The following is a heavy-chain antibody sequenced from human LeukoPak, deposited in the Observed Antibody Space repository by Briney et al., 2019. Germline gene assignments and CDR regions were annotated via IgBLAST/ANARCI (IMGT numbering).Heavy chain of an antibody. Sequence: GGSLRLSCAASGFTIGGFAMTWVRQAPGKGLEWVSSIGSDYKTHYSESVKGRFAISSDNSKNTLYLQMNSLRTEDTAVYFCSASRPHYGDYYGLDVWGHGTTVTVSS. J-gene: IGHJ6*02. V-gene: IGHV3-23*01. CDR3: SASRPHYGDYYGLDV. CDR2: SIGSDYKT. CDR1: GFTIGGFA. D-gene: IGHD4/OR15-4a*01.